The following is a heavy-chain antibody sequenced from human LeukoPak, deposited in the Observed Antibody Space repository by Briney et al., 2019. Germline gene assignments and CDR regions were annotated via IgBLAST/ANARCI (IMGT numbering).Heavy chain of an antibody. CDR1: GFTFSSYSM. Sequence: GSLRLSCAASGFTFSSYSMNWVRQAPGKGLEWIGEIYHSGSTNYNPSLKSRVTISVDKSKNQFSLKLSSVTAADTAVYYCARDSGYCSSTSCPHRPGYSSSWELYYYYYGMDVWGQGTTVTVSS. J-gene: IGHJ6*02. CDR2: IYHSGST. V-gene: IGHV4-4*02. D-gene: IGHD2-2*01. CDR3: ARDSGYCSSTSCPHRPGYSSSWELYYYYYGMDV.